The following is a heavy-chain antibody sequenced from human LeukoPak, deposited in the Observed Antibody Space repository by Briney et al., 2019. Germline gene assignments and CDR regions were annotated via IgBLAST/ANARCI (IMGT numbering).Heavy chain of an antibody. D-gene: IGHD2-15*01. Sequence: GESLKISCKGSGYSFTSYWIGWVRQMPRKGLEWMGIIYPGDSDTRYSPSFQGQVTISADKSISTAYLQWSSLKASDTAMYYCARQVGYCSGGSCYSYYYYYGMDVWGQGTTVTVSS. J-gene: IGHJ6*02. CDR1: GYSFTSYW. CDR3: ARQVGYCSGGSCYSYYYYYGMDV. V-gene: IGHV5-51*01. CDR2: IYPGDSDT.